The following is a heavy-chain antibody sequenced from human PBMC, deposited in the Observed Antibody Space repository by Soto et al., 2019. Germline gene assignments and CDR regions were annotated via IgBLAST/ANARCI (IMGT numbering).Heavy chain of an antibody. CDR1: GFTFSSYS. V-gene: IGHV3-21*01. D-gene: IGHD3-3*01. CDR2: ISSSSSYI. CDR3: ARDPAEYYDFWSGYPDLGGMDV. Sequence: GGSLRLSWAASGFTFSSYSMNWVRQAPGKGLEWVSSISSSSSYIYYADSVKGRFTISRDNAKNSLYLQMNSLRAEDTAVYYCARDPAEYYDFWSGYPDLGGMDVWGQGTTVTVSS. J-gene: IGHJ6*02.